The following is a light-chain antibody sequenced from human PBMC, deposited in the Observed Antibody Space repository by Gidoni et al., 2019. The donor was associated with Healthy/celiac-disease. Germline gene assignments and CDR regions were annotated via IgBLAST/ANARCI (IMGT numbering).Light chain of an antibody. CDR1: SSDVGGYNY. J-gene: IGLJ3*02. CDR3: CSYAGSYTNWV. Sequence: QSALTQPRSVSGSPGPSVTISCTGTSSDVGGYNYVSWYQQHPVKAPKLMIYDVSQRPSGVPDRFAVSKSCNTAFLTISGLQAEDEADYYCCSYAGSYTNWVFGGGTKLTVL. V-gene: IGLV2-11*01. CDR2: DVS.